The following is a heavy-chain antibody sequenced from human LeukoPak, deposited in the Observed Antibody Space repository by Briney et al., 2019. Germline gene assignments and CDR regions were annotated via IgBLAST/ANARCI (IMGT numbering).Heavy chain of an antibody. V-gene: IGHV3-23*01. CDR3: AKETAGYTIPYYFNC. D-gene: IGHD3-16*02. CDR2: ISGSGANT. J-gene: IGHJ4*02. CDR1: GFTFSTYA. Sequence: GGSLRLSCAASGFTFSTYAMSWVRQAPGKGLEWVSTISGSGANTYYADSVRGRFTISRDNSKNTLYLQMNSLRAEDTAVYYSAKETAGYTIPYYFNCGGQGTLVTASS.